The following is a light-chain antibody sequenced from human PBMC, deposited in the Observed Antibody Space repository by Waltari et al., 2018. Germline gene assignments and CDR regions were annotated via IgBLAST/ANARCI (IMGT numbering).Light chain of an antibody. J-gene: IGKJ4*01. Sequence: DIVLTQSPDTLSLSPGDRVTLSCRASQSVNSKYSAWYQQKPGQAPRLLIYGTSSRATGIPDRFSGSGSGIDFSLTISRLEPEDFAVYYCQQYGNSPLFGGGTKLEI. CDR2: GTS. CDR3: QQYGNSPL. V-gene: IGKV3-20*01. CDR1: QSVNSKY.